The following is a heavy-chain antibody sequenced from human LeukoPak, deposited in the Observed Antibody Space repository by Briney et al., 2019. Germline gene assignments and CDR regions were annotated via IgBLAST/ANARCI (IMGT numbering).Heavy chain of an antibody. CDR2: IRQDGSEK. Sequence: PGGSLRLSCAASGFTFSSYWMSWVRQAPGKGLEWVANIRQDGSEKYYVDSVKGRFTISRDNANNSLYLQMNSLRAEDTAVYYCARKGLGDSSFRWFDPWGQGTLVTVSS. J-gene: IGHJ5*02. CDR3: ARKGLGDSSFRWFDP. D-gene: IGHD6-13*01. V-gene: IGHV3-7*01. CDR1: GFTFSSYW.